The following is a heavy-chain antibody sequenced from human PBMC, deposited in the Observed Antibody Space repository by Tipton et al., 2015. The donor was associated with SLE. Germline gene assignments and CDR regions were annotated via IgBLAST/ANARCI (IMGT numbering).Heavy chain of an antibody. CDR3: ARPSDSSYCSGGSCYWDGFDI. CDR1: GYGFTRYW. D-gene: IGHD2-15*01. V-gene: IGHV5-51*03. Sequence: QLVQSGAEVKKPGESLKISCKGSGYGFTRYWIAWVRQMSGKGLEWMGTIYPGDSDTRYSPSFQGQVTISADKSISTAYLQWSSLKASDTAMYYCARPSDSSYCSGGSCYWDGFDIWGQGTMVTVSS. CDR2: IYPGDSDT. J-gene: IGHJ3*02.